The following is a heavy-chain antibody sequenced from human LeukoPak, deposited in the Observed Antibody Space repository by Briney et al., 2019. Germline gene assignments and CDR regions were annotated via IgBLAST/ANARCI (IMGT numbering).Heavy chain of an antibody. CDR1: GVTFRSYG. Sequence: GGSLRLSCAAPGVTFRSYGKHWGCQARGKGLEWVAYIRYNGRIKYYADSVKGRFSISRDNANNPLYLQMNSLRAEDTAVYFCAKGYGESHFDCWGQGTLVTVSS. J-gene: IGHJ4*02. V-gene: IGHV3-30*02. CDR2: IRYNGRIK. CDR3: AKGYGESHFDC. D-gene: IGHD7-27*01.